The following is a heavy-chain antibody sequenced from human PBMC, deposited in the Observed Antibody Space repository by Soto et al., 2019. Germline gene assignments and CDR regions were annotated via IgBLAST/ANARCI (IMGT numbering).Heavy chain of an antibody. Sequence: SETLSLTFAVYGGSFSGYYWTWIRQSPGKGLEWMGEINDSGGINYIPSLKSRVFMSAGKSKNQFPLKLTSVTAADTAVYYCARGRVYYGSGRYFLSEGWFDPWGQGTLVTVSS. V-gene: IGHV4-34*01. CDR3: ARGRVYYGSGRYFLSEGWFDP. CDR2: INDSGGI. CDR1: GGSFSGYY. D-gene: IGHD3-10*01. J-gene: IGHJ5*02.